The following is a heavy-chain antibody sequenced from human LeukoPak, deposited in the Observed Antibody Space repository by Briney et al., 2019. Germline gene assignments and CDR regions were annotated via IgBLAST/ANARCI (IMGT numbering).Heavy chain of an antibody. CDR2: IKQDGSEK. Sequence: PGGSLRLSCAASGFTFSSYWMSWVRQAPGKGLEWVANIKQDGSEKYYVDSVKGRFTISRDNAKNSLYLQMNSLRAEDTAVYYCASPLEVYGSGPLDYWGQGTLVTVSS. V-gene: IGHV3-7*01. J-gene: IGHJ4*02. CDR1: GFTFSSYW. D-gene: IGHD3-10*01. CDR3: ASPLEVYGSGPLDY.